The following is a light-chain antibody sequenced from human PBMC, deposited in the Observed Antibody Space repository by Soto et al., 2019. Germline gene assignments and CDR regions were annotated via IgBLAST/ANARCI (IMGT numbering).Light chain of an antibody. J-gene: IGLJ1*01. CDR3: ISYTDRQSYL. CDR1: SSDIGSYDH. Sequence: QSALTQPASVSGSPGQSITISCSGTSSDIGSYDHVAWYQQFPGKSPKLIIYAVSDRPSVVSDRFSGSKSGISASLTISGLQTEDEADYYCISYTDRQSYLFGTGTKSPS. V-gene: IGLV2-14*03. CDR2: AVS.